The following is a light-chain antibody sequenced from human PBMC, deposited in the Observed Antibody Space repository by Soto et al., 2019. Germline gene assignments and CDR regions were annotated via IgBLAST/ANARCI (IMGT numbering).Light chain of an antibody. J-gene: IGLJ1*01. Sequence: QSALTQPASVSGSPGQSITISCTGTSSDVGGYNYVSWYQQRSGKAPKLMIHEVSNRPSGVSSRFSGSKSGNTASLTISGLQAEDEADYYCSSYTSSRAYVFGIGTKVTVL. CDR1: SSDVGGYNY. V-gene: IGLV2-14*01. CDR3: SSYTSSRAYV. CDR2: EVS.